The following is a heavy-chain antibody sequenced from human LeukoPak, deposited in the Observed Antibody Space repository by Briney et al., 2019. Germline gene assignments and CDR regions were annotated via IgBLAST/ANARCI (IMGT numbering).Heavy chain of an antibody. J-gene: IGHJ4*02. CDR3: ASALATVTPHFHY. Sequence: GGSLRLSCAASGFTFSDYYINWIRQAPGKGLEWVSYISSSSSHTNYADSVKGRFTISRDNAKNTVYLQMNSLRVEDTGVYSCASALATVTPHFHYWGQGTLVTVSS. CDR1: GFTFSDYY. V-gene: IGHV3-11*03. CDR2: ISSSSSHT. D-gene: IGHD4-17*01.